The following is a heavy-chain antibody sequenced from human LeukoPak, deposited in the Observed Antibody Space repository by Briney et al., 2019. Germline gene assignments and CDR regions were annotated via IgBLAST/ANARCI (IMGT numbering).Heavy chain of an antibody. J-gene: IGHJ4*02. Sequence: GGSRRLSCAASGFAFSYYSMNWVRQAPGKGLEWVSSISSSGDYKFYADSVKGRFTISRDNAKNSLYLQINSLRAGDTAEYFCARGSEEWLSYADYWGQGTLVTVSS. CDR2: ISSSGDYK. D-gene: IGHD3-3*01. V-gene: IGHV3-21*06. CDR1: GFAFSYYS. CDR3: ARGSEEWLSYADY.